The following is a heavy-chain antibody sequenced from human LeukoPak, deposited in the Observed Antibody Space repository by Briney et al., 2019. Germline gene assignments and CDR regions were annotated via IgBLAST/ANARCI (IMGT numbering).Heavy chain of an antibody. CDR3: AKDSLFLAGALRGYFDY. V-gene: IGHV3-7*01. Sequence: PGGSLRLSCAASGFTFSTYWMSWVRQTPGVGLEWVANIKQDGSETDYADSVKGRFTISRDNAKNSLYLQMNSLRAEDTAVYYCAKDSLFLAGALRGYFDYWGQGTLVTVSS. CDR1: GFTFSTYW. J-gene: IGHJ4*02. D-gene: IGHD2-21*01. CDR2: IKQDGSET.